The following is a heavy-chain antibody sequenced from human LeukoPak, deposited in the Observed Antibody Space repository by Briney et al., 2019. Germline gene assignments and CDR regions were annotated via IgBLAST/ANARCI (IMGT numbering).Heavy chain of an antibody. CDR1: GFTFRSYW. CDR2: INGDGSST. J-gene: IGHJ4*02. Sequence: TGGSLRLSCAASGFTFRSYWMHWVRQAPGKGLVWVSRINGDGSSTIYEDSVKGRFTISRDNAKNTLYLQMKSLRAEDTAVYYCARDTRYGDGYKYWGQGTLVTVSS. CDR3: ARDTRYGDGYKY. V-gene: IGHV3-74*01. D-gene: IGHD5-24*01.